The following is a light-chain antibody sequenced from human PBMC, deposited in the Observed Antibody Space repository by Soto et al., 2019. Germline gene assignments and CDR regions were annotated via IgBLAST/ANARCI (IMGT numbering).Light chain of an antibody. CDR1: QSVRSN. Sequence: ETVMTQSPATLSVSPGERATLSCRASQSVRSNLAWHQQKPGQAPRLLIYAASTRATGVPARFSGSGSGTEFTLTISDLQSEDFAVYFCQHYDIWPLTFGGGTKVDIK. J-gene: IGKJ4*01. CDR2: AAS. V-gene: IGKV3-15*01. CDR3: QHYDIWPLT.